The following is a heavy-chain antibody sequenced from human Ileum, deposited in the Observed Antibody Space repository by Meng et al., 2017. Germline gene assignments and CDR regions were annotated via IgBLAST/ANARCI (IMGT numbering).Heavy chain of an antibody. J-gene: IGHJ4*02. CDR3: ARHDYGDPTAAFDY. CDR1: GASISTSNL. V-gene: IGHV4-4*02. D-gene: IGHD4-17*01. Sequence: VQLQELGPGLVKPSGNLSLTCAVSGASISTSNLWNWVRQPPGKGLEWIGEIHHSGTTNYNPSLKSRVTISLDKSKNQFSLELRSVTAADTAVYYCARHDYGDPTAAFDYWGQGTLVTVSS. CDR2: IHHSGTT.